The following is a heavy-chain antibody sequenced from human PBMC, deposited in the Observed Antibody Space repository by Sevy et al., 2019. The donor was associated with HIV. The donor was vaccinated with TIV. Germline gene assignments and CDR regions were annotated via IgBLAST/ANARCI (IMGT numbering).Heavy chain of an antibody. J-gene: IGHJ1*01. Sequence: GGSLRLSCTVSGFIISNFAMHWVRQAPGKGLEWVAVTSYDGRHKYYADSVKGRFTVSRDNSRNILSLEMSSLTRDDTAVYYCARGENDDEFFQYWGQGTLVTVSS. V-gene: IGHV3-30*04. D-gene: IGHD1-26*01. CDR1: GFIISNFA. CDR3: ARGENDDEFFQY. CDR2: TSYDGRHK.